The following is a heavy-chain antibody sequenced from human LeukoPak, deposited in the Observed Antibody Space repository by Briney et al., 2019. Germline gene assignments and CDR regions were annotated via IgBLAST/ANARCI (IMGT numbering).Heavy chain of an antibody. J-gene: IGHJ6*02. D-gene: IGHD3-3*01. CDR1: GFTISDYS. CDR2: ISSSGSAI. V-gene: IGHV3-48*01. Sequence: GGSLRLSCAASGFTISDYSIAWVRQAPGKGLEWVSYISSSGSAIDYADSVKGRFTISRDNAENSLYLQMNSLRAEDTAVYYCARGYDQRGYYYYALDVWGQGTTVTVSS. CDR3: ARGYDQRGYYYYALDV.